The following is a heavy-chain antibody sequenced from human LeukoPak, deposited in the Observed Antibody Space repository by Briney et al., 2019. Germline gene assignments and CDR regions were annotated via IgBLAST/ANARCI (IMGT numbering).Heavy chain of an antibody. V-gene: IGHV1-69*05. Sequence: SVKVSCKASGGTFSSYAISWVRQAPGQGLEWVGGIIPIFGTANYAQKFQGRVTITTDESTSTAYMELSSLRSEDTAVYYCARGSDYYYYMDVWGKGTTVTVSS. CDR2: IIPIFGTA. CDR3: ARGSDYYYYMDV. J-gene: IGHJ6*03. CDR1: GGTFSSYA.